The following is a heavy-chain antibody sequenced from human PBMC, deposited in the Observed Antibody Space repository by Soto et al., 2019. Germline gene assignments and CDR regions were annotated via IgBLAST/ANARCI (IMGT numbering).Heavy chain of an antibody. V-gene: IGHV4-31*03. CDR1: GGSISSGGYY. J-gene: IGHJ4*02. Sequence: SLTCTVSGGSISSGGYYWSWIRQHPGKGLEWIGYIYYSGSTYYNPSLKSRVTISVDTSKNQFSLKLSSVTAADTAVYYCARGLSIEGLGGIWYYFDYWGQGTLVTVSS. CDR2: IYYSGST. D-gene: IGHD1-20*01. CDR3: ARGLSIEGLGGIWYYFDY.